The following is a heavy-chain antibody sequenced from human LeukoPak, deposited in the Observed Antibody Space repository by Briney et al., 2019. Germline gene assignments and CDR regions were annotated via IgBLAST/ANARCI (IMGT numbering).Heavy chain of an antibody. CDR3: ASQFWWAAVAGTLDY. CDR1: GFTFSSYW. J-gene: IGHJ4*02. V-gene: IGHV3-7*05. Sequence: GGSLRLSCTASGFTFSSYWMSGVRQAPGRGLEWVANIKEDGSEKYYVDSVTGRFTISRDNAKKSLYLQMNSLRAEDTAVYYCASQFWWAAVAGTLDYWGQGTLVTVSS. CDR2: IKEDGSEK. D-gene: IGHD6-19*01.